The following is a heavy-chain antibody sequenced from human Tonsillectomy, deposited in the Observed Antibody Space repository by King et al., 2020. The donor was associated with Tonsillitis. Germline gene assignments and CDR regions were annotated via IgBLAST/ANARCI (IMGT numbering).Heavy chain of an antibody. CDR3: ARDSDYGGNSHAGFDY. CDR2: IYYSGST. D-gene: IGHD4-23*01. J-gene: IGHJ4*02. CDR1: GGSISSGGYY. V-gene: IGHV4-31*03. Sequence: VQLQESGPGLVKPSQTLSLTCTVSGGSISSGGYYWSWIRQHPGKGLEWIGYIYYSGSTYYNPSLKSRVTITVDTSKNQVSLKLSSVTAADTAVYYCARDSDYGGNSHAGFDYWGQGTLVTASS.